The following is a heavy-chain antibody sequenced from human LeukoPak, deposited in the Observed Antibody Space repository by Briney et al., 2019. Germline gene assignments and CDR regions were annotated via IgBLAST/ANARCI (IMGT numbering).Heavy chain of an antibody. D-gene: IGHD3-16*02. V-gene: IGHV1-24*01. CDR2: FDPEDGET. CDR3: ATDLRDYVWGSYRRFDY. Sequence: ASVKVSCKVSGYTLTELSMHWVRQAPGKGLEWMGGFDPEDGETIYAQKFQGRVTMTEDTSTDTAYMELSSPRSEDTAVYYCATDLRDYVWGSYRRFDYWGQGTLVTVSS. CDR1: GYTLTELS. J-gene: IGHJ4*02.